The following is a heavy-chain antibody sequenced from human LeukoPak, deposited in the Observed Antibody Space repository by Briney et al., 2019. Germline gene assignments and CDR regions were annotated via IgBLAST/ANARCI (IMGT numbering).Heavy chain of an antibody. D-gene: IGHD4/OR15-4a*01. CDR1: DGSISGYS. CDR2: IYYSGDT. CDR3: VRGPYGASISKWFDP. Sequence: KPSETLSLTCTVSDGSISGYSWSWIRQPPGKGLEWIGYIYYSGDTNYNPSLKNRVTLSVDTSRNQLSLQLSSVTTADTAVHYCVRGPYGASISKWFDPWGQGTLVIVSS. J-gene: IGHJ5*02. V-gene: IGHV4-59*01.